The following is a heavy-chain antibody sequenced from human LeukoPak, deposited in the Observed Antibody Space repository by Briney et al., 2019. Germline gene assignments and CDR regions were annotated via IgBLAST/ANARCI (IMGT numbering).Heavy chain of an antibody. CDR2: INHSGST. D-gene: IGHD4-17*01. CDR3: ARSTAVTIFDY. Sequence: SETLSLTCAVYGGSFSGYCWSWIRQPPGKGLEWIGEINHSGSTNYNPSLKSRVTISVDTSKNQFSLKLSSVTAADTAVYYCARSTAVTIFDYWGQGTLVTLSS. V-gene: IGHV4-34*01. CDR1: GGSFSGYC. J-gene: IGHJ4*02.